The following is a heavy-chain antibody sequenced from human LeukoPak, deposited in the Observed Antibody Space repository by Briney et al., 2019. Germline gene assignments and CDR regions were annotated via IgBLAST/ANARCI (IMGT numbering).Heavy chain of an antibody. CDR1: GFTFSSYA. Sequence: GGSLRLSCAASGFTFSSYAMHWVRQAPGKGLEWVAVISYDGSNKYYADSVKGRFTISRGNSKNTMYLQMNSLRAEDTAVYYCARDRRYGDYIDYWGQGTLVTGSS. CDR3: ARDRRYGDYIDY. J-gene: IGHJ4*02. V-gene: IGHV3-30*04. CDR2: ISYDGSNK. D-gene: IGHD4-17*01.